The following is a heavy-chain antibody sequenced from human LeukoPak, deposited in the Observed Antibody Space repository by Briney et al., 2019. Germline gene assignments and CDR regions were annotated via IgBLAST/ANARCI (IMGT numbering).Heavy chain of an antibody. J-gene: IGHJ6*04. CDR3: ARDYYGSGSYQYYYYGMDV. CDR2: ISAYNGNT. CDR1: GYTVTSYG. Sequence: GASVKVSCKASGYTVTSYGISWVRQAPGQGVEWMGWISAYNGNTNYAQKLQGRVTMTTDTSTSTAYMELRSLRSDDTAVYYCARDYYGSGSYQYYYYGMDVWGKGTTVTVSS. D-gene: IGHD3-10*01. V-gene: IGHV1-18*04.